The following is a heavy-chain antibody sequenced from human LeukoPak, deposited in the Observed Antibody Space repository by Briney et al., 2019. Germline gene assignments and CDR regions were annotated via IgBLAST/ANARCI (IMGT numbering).Heavy chain of an antibody. Sequence: GGSLRLSCAASGFTFSSYGMHWVRQAPGKGLEWVAFIRYDGSNKYYADSVKGRFTISRDNSKNTLYLQMNSLKAEDTAVYYCAKGPVRGVIMDYWGQGTLVTVSS. V-gene: IGHV3-30*02. CDR3: AKGPVRGVIMDY. J-gene: IGHJ4*02. D-gene: IGHD3-10*01. CDR1: GFTFSSYG. CDR2: IRYDGSNK.